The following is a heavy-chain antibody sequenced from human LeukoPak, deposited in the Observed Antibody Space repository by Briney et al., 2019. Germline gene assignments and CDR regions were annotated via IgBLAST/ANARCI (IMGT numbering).Heavy chain of an antibody. CDR1: GFTFSSYG. Sequence: PGGSLRLSCAASGFTFSSYGMHWVRQAPGKGLEWVAVISYDGSNKYYADSVKGRFTTSRDNSKNTLYLQMNSLRAEDTAVYYCAKDQLGGSFDYWGQGTLVTVSP. V-gene: IGHV3-30*18. CDR3: AKDQLGGSFDY. D-gene: IGHD7-27*01. CDR2: ISYDGSNK. J-gene: IGHJ4*02.